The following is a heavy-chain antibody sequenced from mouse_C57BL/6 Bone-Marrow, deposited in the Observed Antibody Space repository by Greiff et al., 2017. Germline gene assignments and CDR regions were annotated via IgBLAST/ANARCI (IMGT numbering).Heavy chain of an antibody. Sequence: QVQLQQSGAELVRPGTSVKVSCKASGYAFTNYLIEWVKQRPGQGLEWIGVINPGSGGTNYNEKFKGKATLTADKSSSTAYMQLSSLTSEDSAVYFCARGEIYYGNYNWYFDVWGTGTTVTVSS. D-gene: IGHD2-1*01. V-gene: IGHV1-54*01. CDR3: ARGEIYYGNYNWYFDV. CDR2: INPGSGGT. J-gene: IGHJ1*03. CDR1: GYAFTNYL.